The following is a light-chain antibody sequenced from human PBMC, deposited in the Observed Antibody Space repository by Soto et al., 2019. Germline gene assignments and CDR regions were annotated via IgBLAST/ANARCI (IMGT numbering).Light chain of an antibody. J-gene: IGLJ1*01. CDR1: SSDVGGYNY. CDR2: DVS. Sequence: QSALTQPRSASGSPGQSITISCTGTSSDVGGYNYVSWYQQHPAKAPKLIIFDVSKRPSGVPNRFSGSKSGNTASLTISGLRAEDEADYYCISYTGSSTSYVFGTGTKLTVL. V-gene: IGLV2-11*01. CDR3: ISYTGSSTSYV.